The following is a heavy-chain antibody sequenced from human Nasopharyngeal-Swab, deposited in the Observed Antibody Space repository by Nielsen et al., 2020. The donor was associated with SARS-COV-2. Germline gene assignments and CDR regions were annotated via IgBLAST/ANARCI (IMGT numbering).Heavy chain of an antibody. D-gene: IGHD6-19*01. V-gene: IGHV3-23*01. CDR1: GFTFSNNA. Sequence: GESLKISCAASGFTFSNNAMSWVRQAPGKGLEWVSSISGGGGSTYYADSVKGRFTISRDNSKITLYLQMDSLRAEDTAVYYCAKGNRQWLALFDYWGQGTLVTVSS. CDR2: ISGGGGST. CDR3: AKGNRQWLALFDY. J-gene: IGHJ4*02.